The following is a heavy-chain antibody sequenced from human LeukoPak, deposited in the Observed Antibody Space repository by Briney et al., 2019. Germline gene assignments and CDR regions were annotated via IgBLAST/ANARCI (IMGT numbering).Heavy chain of an antibody. D-gene: IGHD3-22*01. CDR1: GGSFSGYY. Sequence: PSETLSLTCAVYGGSFSGYYWSWIRQPPGKGLEWIGEINHSGSTNYNPSLKSRVTISVDTSKNQFSLKLSSVTAADTAVYYCARGQEGGYYDSSGYYLDYWGQGTLVTVSS. J-gene: IGHJ4*02. CDR2: INHSGST. V-gene: IGHV4-34*01. CDR3: ARGQEGGYYDSSGYYLDY.